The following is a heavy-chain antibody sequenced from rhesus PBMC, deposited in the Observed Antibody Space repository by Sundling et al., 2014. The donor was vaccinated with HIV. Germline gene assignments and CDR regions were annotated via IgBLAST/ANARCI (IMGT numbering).Heavy chain of an antibody. J-gene: IGHJ4*01. CDR2: MHGSSGST. CDR3: ARGYSGSWKMDFDY. V-gene: IGHV4S2*01. D-gene: IGHD6-25*01. Sequence: QVQLQESGPGLVKPSETLPLICGVSGASISSNYWSWIRQAPGKGLEWIGNMHGSSGSTDYSPSLKSRVTISTDTSKKQFSLNLSSVTAADTAVYYCARGYSGSWKMDFDYWGQGILVTVSS. CDR1: GASISSNY.